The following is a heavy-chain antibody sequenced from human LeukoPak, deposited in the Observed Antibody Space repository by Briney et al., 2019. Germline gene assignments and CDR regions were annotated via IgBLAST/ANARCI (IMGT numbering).Heavy chain of an antibody. D-gene: IGHD5-18*01. CDR3: ARGSRGYSYG. Sequence: PSETLSLTCTVSGDSISSFSWSWIRQSPGKRLEWIGYLYYSGTANYNPSLRSRVTISSDTSKNQFSLKLSSLTAADTAMYYCARGSRGYSYGWGQGTLVTVSS. CDR2: LYYSGTA. J-gene: IGHJ4*02. V-gene: IGHV4-59*01. CDR1: GDSISSFS.